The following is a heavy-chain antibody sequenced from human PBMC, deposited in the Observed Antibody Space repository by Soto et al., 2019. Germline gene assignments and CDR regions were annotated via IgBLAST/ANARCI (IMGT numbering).Heavy chain of an antibody. J-gene: IGHJ5*02. D-gene: IGHD2-2*01. CDR3: ARGEFVVVPAAIRRVGNWFEP. CDR1: GGCLSGYY. CDR2: INHSGST. V-gene: IGHV4-34*01. Sequence: EILSLTCALYGGCLSGYYWSWIRQPPGKGLEWIGEINHSGSTNYNPSLKSRVTISVDTSKNQFSLKLSSVTAADTAVYYRARGEFVVVPAAIRRVGNWFEPWGQGTLVTVSS.